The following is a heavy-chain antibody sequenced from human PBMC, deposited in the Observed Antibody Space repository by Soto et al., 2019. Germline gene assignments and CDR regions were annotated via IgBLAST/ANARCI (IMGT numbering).Heavy chain of an antibody. CDR3: ASDPLFYDWGSYSWYYAMDV. CDR2: IYYSGST. V-gene: IGHV4-30-2*01. Sequence: PSETLSLTCAVSGGSLSSSSYYWSWIRQPPGKGLEWIGCIYYSGSTYYNPSLKSRVTMSLDTPKNQFSLEVSSVTAADTAVYYCASDPLFYDWGSYSWYYAMDVWGQGTVVTVSS. CDR1: GGSLSSSSYY. D-gene: IGHD3-16*01. J-gene: IGHJ3*01.